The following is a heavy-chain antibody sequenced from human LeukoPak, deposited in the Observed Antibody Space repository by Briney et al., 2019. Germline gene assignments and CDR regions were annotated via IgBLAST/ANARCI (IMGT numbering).Heavy chain of an antibody. J-gene: IGHJ4*02. CDR1: GFTFSSYS. CDR3: ARDRAGQWLVRCDY. Sequence: GGSLRLSCAASGFTFSSYSMNWVRQAPGKGLEGVSSISSWSSYINYADSVKGRFTISRDNAKNSLYLQMNSLRVEDTAVYYCARDRAGQWLVRCDYWGQGTLVTVSS. CDR2: ISSWSSYI. D-gene: IGHD6-19*01. V-gene: IGHV3-21*01.